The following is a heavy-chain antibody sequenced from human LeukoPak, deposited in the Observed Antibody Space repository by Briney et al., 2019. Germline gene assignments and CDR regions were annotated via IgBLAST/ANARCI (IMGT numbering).Heavy chain of an antibody. CDR3: ARGMTWVSKGWFDP. J-gene: IGHJ5*02. CDR2: IYYSGTT. D-gene: IGHD5/OR15-5a*01. Sequence: SETLSLTCTVSGGSISSSSYYWGWIRQPPGKGLEWLGSIYYSGTTYYNPSLKSRVTISVDTSKNQFSLKLTSVTAADTAVYYCARGMTWVSKGWFDPWGPGTLVTVSS. CDR1: GGSISSSSYY. V-gene: IGHV4-39*07.